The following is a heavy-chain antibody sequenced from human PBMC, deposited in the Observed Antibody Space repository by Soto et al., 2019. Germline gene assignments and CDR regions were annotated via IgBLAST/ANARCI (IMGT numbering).Heavy chain of an antibody. CDR2: IIPIFGTA. CDR1: GGTFSSYA. Sequence: GAAVKVSCKASGGTFSSYAISWVRQAPGQGLEWMGGIIPIFGTANYAQKFQGRVTITADESTSTAYMELSSLRSEDTAVYYCARDQSGVLYSSGWYEMLFHWGQGTMVTVYS. D-gene: IGHD6-19*01. V-gene: IGHV1-69*13. CDR3: ARDQSGVLYSSGWYEMLFH. J-gene: IGHJ4*02.